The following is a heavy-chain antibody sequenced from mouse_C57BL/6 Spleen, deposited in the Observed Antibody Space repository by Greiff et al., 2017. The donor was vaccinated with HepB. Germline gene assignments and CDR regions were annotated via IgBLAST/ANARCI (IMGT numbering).Heavy chain of an antibody. J-gene: IGHJ4*01. CDR1: GFSLTSYG. V-gene: IGHV2-2*01. Sequence: QVQLKESGPGLVQPSQSLSITCTVSGFSLTSYGVHWVRQSPGKGLEWLGVIWSGGSTDYNAAFISRLSISKDNSKSQVFFKMNSLQADDTAIYYCARNGRIYSNYVDAMDYWGQGTSVTVSS. CDR3: ARNGRIYSNYVDAMDY. D-gene: IGHD2-5*01. CDR2: IWSGGST.